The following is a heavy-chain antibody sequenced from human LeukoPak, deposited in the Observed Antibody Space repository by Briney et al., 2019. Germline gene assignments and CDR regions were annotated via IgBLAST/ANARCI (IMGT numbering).Heavy chain of an antibody. J-gene: IGHJ5*02. Sequence: ASVKVSCKASGGTFSSYAINWVRQATGQGLEWMGWMNPNSGNTGYAQKFQGRVTMTRNTSISTAYMELSSLRSEDTAVYYCARFRYCSGGSCSHNWFDPWGQGTLVTVSS. CDR2: MNPNSGNT. CDR1: GGTFSSYA. CDR3: ARFRYCSGGSCSHNWFDP. V-gene: IGHV1-8*02. D-gene: IGHD2-15*01.